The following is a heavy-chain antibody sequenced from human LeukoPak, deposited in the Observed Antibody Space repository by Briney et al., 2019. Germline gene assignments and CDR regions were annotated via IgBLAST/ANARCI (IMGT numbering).Heavy chain of an antibody. J-gene: IGHJ4*02. CDR1: GGSISSGGYY. D-gene: IGHD3-22*01. V-gene: IGHV4-31*03. Sequence: TPSETLSLTCTVSGGSISSGGYYWSWIRQHPGKGLEWIGYIYYSGSTYYNPSLKSRVTISVDTSKNQFSLKLSSVTAADTAVYYCARGSSYYYHYDYWGQGTLVTVSS. CDR2: IYYSGST. CDR3: ARGSSYYYHYDY.